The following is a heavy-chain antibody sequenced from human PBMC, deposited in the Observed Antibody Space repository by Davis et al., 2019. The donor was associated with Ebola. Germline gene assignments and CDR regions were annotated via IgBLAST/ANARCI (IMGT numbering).Heavy chain of an antibody. J-gene: IGHJ4*02. CDR3: TRDFDRVRE. Sequence: GESLKISCAASGFIFRSSVMSWVRQAPGKGLEWVSTLGTSADTYYADSVKGRFTISRDNARNTLYLQMNSLKAEDTAVYYCTRDFDRVREWGQGTLVTVSS. V-gene: IGHV3-23*01. CDR1: GFIFRSSV. D-gene: IGHD3-22*01. CDR2: LGTSADT.